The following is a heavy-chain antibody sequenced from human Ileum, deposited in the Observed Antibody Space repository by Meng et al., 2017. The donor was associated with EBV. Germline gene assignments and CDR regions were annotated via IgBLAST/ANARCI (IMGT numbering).Heavy chain of an antibody. V-gene: IGHV4-4*02. CDR3: ASSDYYRSDY. J-gene: IGHJ4*02. CDR1: GGSISRRDW. Sequence: QVQLRGAGTGLGKASETLSLSWAVAGGSISRRDWWSWVRQPQGKGLEWIGETSHSGSTNYSPSLRSRVTISLDKSKNQLSLKLNSVTAADTAVYYCASSDYYRSDYWGQGTLVTVSS. D-gene: IGHD3-22*01. CDR2: TSHSGST.